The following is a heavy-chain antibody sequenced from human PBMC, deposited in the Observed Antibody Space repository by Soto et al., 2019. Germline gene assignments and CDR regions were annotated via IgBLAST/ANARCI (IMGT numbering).Heavy chain of an antibody. CDR1: GSSMSSGGYY. D-gene: IGHD6-6*01. CDR2: IYYSGST. V-gene: IGHV4-31*03. CDR3: ARDRHNNFFDP. Sequence: SETLSHTCTFSGSSMSSGGYYLTWIRQSPGKGLEWIGYIYYSGSTYYNPSLESRVAISLDTSRSQFSLTLHSVTAADTAIYYCARDRHNNFFDPWGQGTLVTVSS. J-gene: IGHJ5*02.